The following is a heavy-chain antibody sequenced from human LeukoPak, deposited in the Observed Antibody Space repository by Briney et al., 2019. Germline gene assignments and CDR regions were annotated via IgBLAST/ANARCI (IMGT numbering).Heavy chain of an antibody. CDR1: GYTFTSYD. CDR3: ARTDIVGATAGFDI. D-gene: IGHD1-26*01. V-gene: IGHV1-8*03. CDR2: MNPNSGNT. Sequence: ASVKVSCKASGYTFTSYDINWVRQATGQGLEWMGWMNPNSGNTGYAQKFQGRVTITRNTSISTAYMELSSLRSEDTAVYYCARTDIVGATAGFDIWGQGTMVTVSS. J-gene: IGHJ3*02.